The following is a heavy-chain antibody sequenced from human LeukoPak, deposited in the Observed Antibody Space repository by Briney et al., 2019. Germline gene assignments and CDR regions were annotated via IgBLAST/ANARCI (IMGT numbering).Heavy chain of an antibody. J-gene: IGHJ4*02. V-gene: IGHV3-11*04. CDR1: GFTFSDYY. CDR3: ARVAVWGYYFDY. Sequence: PGGSLRLSCAASGFTFSDYYMSWIRQAPGKGLELVSYISSSGSTIYYADSVKGRFTISRDNAKNSLYLQMNSLRAEDTAVYYCARVAVWGYYFDYWGQGTLVTVSS. CDR2: ISSSGSTI. D-gene: IGHD6-19*01.